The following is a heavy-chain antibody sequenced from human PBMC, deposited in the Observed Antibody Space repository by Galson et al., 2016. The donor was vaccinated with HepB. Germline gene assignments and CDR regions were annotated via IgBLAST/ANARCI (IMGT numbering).Heavy chain of an antibody. CDR1: GGSISNHY. Sequence: SETLSLTCTISGGSISNHYWSWIRQPPGKGLEWIGYVFYSGSTKYNPSLNSRVTLSVDRSKNQFSLKVTSVTATDTAVYYCARSPGGATMPFDFWGQGTLVTASS. CDR2: VFYSGST. J-gene: IGHJ4*02. CDR3: ARSPGGATMPFDF. V-gene: IGHV4-59*11. D-gene: IGHD5-12*01.